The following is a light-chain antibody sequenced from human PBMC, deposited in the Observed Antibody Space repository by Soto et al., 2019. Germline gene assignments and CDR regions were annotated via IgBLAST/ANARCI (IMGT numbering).Light chain of an antibody. CDR1: QSVSSN. V-gene: IGKV3-15*01. CDR2: GAS. CDR3: QQYNNWPIT. J-gene: IGKJ3*01. Sequence: EIVMTQSPATLSLSPGERATLSCRASQSVSSNLAWYQQKPGQAPRLLIYGASTRATGIPANFSGSRSGTEFTLTISSLQSEDFAVYYCQQYNNWPITFGPGTKVDI.